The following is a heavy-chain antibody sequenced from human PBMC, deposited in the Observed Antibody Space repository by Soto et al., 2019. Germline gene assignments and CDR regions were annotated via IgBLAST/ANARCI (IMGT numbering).Heavy chain of an antibody. D-gene: IGHD3-10*01. J-gene: IGHJ5*02. CDR1: GGSISSDY. CDR3: IYQRGLGWFDP. CDR2: IHYSGST. Sequence: SETLSLTCTVSGGSISSDYWSWIRQPPGKGLEWIGYIHYSGSTNYNPSLKGRVTISIDTSKKQFSLKLSSVTAADTAVYYCIYQRGLGWFDPWGQGTLVTVSS. V-gene: IGHV4-59*01.